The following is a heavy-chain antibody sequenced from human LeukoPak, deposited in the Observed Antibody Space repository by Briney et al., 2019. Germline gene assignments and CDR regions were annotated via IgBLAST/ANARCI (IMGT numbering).Heavy chain of an antibody. CDR3: ARAYCSGDTCLFDY. Sequence: GGSLRLSCAASGFTFSKFWMGWVRQAPGKGPEWVANIQLEGSEKYYGDSVKGRFTVSRGNARSSMSLQMDRLRAEDTAVYYCARAYCSGDTCLFDYWGQGTLVTVSS. J-gene: IGHJ4*02. CDR2: IQLEGSEK. CDR1: GFTFSKFW. V-gene: IGHV3-7*01. D-gene: IGHD2-21*01.